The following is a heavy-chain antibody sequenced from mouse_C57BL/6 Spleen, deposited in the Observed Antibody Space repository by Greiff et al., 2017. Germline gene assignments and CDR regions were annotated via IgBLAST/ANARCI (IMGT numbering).Heavy chain of an antibody. D-gene: IGHD2-4*01. CDR1: GYTFTSYW. V-gene: IGHV1-5*01. Sequence: VQLQQSGTVLARPGASVKMSCKTSGYTFTSYWMHWVKQRPGQGLEWIGAIYPGNSDTSYNQKFKGKAKLTAVTSASTAYMELSSLTNEDSAVYYCTTEDYDGSAWFAYWGQGTLVTVSA. CDR2: IYPGNSDT. J-gene: IGHJ3*01. CDR3: TTEDYDGSAWFAY.